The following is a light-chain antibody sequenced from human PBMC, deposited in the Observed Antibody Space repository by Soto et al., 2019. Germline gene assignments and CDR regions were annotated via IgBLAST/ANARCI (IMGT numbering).Light chain of an antibody. V-gene: IGKV1-27*01. J-gene: IGKJ1*01. CDR3: QKYDSAPRT. CDR1: QGINNY. Sequence: DIRMTQSPSSLSASVGDSVTITCRASQGINNYLAWYQQKPGKVPVLLIYSASTLKPGIPSRFSGSGTGTDFTLTISSLQPEDFATYYRQKYDSAPRTFGQGTKVDIK. CDR2: SAS.